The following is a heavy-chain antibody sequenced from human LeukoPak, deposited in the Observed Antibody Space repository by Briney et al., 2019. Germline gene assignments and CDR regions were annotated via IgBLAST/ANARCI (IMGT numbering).Heavy chain of an antibody. CDR3: ARGPHWDPHFDY. Sequence: ASVKVSCKASAYTFTGYYMHWVRQAPGQGLEWMGWINPKSGGTNYAQKFQGRVTMTRDTSISTAYMGLSRLRSDDTAVYYCARGPHWDPHFDYWGQGTLVTVSS. V-gene: IGHV1-2*02. CDR1: AYTFTGYY. D-gene: IGHD7-27*01. CDR2: INPKSGGT. J-gene: IGHJ4*02.